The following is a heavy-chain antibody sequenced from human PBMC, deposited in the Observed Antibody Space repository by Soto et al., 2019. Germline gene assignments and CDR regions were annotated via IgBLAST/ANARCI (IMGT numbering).Heavy chain of an antibody. Sequence: QVQLVQSGAEVKKPGASVRVACKASGYTFINNDIDWMRQAAGQGLEWMGWMNPKSGHAGYDPQFQGRVNMTSDTSRNTAYLELSSLTSDDTAVYYCGRGGRAAGFDVWGQGTLVTVSS. CDR1: GYTFINND. V-gene: IGHV1-8*01. CDR3: GRGGRAAGFDV. D-gene: IGHD6-13*01. J-gene: IGHJ4*02. CDR2: MNPKSGHA.